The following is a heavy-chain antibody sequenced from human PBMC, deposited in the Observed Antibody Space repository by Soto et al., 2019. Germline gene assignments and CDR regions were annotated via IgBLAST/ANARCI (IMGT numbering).Heavy chain of an antibody. CDR1: GGTFSSLD. CDR2: IIPISVTA. Sequence: QVQLVQSGAEVKKPGSSVKVSCKASGGTFSSLDINWVRQAPGQGLEWMGGIIPISVTANYAQIFQGRVFIVADKSTSTAYMELSRLTSEATAVYYCARALLSHSYDSGGYDSYFHAMDVWGQGTPVTVSS. CDR3: ARALLSHSYDSGGYDSYFHAMDV. D-gene: IGHD3-22*01. J-gene: IGHJ6*02. V-gene: IGHV1-69*06.